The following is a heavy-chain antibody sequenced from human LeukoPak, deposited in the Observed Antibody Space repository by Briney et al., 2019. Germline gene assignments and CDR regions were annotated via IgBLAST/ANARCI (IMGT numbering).Heavy chain of an antibody. D-gene: IGHD3-9*01. Sequence: SVKVSCKASGGTFSSYAISWVRQAPGQGLEWMGGIIPIFGTANYTQKFQGRVTITADESTSTAYMELSSLRSEDTAVYYCARDLFYDILTGDWGQGTLVTVSS. J-gene: IGHJ4*02. CDR1: GGTFSSYA. CDR3: ARDLFYDILTGD. V-gene: IGHV1-69*13. CDR2: IIPIFGTA.